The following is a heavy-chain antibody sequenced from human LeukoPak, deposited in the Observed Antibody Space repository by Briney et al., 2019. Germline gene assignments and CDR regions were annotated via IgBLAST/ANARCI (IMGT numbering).Heavy chain of an antibody. D-gene: IGHD1-7*01. CDR3: ARVQLELQVFDAFDI. J-gene: IGHJ3*02. CDR1: GFTFSSYS. Sequence: PGGSLRLSCAASGFTFSSYSMNWVRQAPGKGLEWVSSISSSSSYIYYADSVKGRFTISRDNAKNSLYLQMNSLRAEDTAVYYCARVQLELQVFDAFDIWGQGTMVTVSS. CDR2: ISSSSSYI. V-gene: IGHV3-21*01.